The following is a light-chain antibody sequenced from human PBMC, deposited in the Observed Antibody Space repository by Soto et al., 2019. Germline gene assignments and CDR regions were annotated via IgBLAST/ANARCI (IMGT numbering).Light chain of an antibody. CDR3: QQYDRPPYS. V-gene: IGKV3-20*01. CDR1: QSVSSSN. J-gene: IGKJ3*01. Sequence: TQSPSTLSASVGDRVTITCRASQSVSSSNLAWYQQKPGQAPRLLIYGASSRATGIPDRFSGSGSETDFTLTISRREPEAFVVYYCQQYDRPPYSFGPGTKVEIK. CDR2: GAS.